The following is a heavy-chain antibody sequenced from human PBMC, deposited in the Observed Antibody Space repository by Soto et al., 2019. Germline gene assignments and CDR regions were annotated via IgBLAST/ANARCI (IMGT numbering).Heavy chain of an antibody. CDR1: GYTFTNFG. V-gene: IGHV1-18*01. CDR2: ISAYNGNT. Sequence: QVQLVQSGAEVKKPGASVKVSCKASGYTFTNFGISWVRQAPGQGLEWMGWISAYNGNTNYAQKFQGRDSMTTDTXXXXXXXXXXXXXXXXXXXXXXAXGGTPIDYWGQGTLVTVSS. CDR3: AXGGTPIDY. J-gene: IGHJ4*02. D-gene: IGHD2-15*01.